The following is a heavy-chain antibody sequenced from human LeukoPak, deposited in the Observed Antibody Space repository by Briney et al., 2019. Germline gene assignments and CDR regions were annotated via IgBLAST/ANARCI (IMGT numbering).Heavy chain of an antibody. CDR1: GFTFSSYW. CDR3: AKVTAVTNTGALDY. V-gene: IGHV3-74*01. J-gene: IGHJ4*02. Sequence: GGSLRLSCAASGFTFSSYWMHWVRQAPGKGLVWVSRINSDGSSTTYADSVKGRFTISRDNAKNTLYLQMNSLRVDDTAVYYCAKVTAVTNTGALDYWAQGTLVTVSS. D-gene: IGHD4-17*01. CDR2: INSDGSST.